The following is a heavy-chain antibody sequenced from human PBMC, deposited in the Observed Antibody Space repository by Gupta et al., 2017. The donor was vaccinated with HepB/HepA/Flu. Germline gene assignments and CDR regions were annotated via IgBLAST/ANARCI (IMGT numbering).Heavy chain of an antibody. D-gene: IGHD2-2*01. J-gene: IGHJ6*02. CDR3: TTYLNTSCYLCVGSGMDV. Sequence: EVQLVESGGGLVKPGGSLRLSCAASGFTFSNAWMSWVRQAPGQGLEWVGRIKSKTDGGTTDYAAPVKGRFTISRDDSKNTLYLQMNSLKTEDTAVYYCTTYLNTSCYLCVGSGMDVWGQGTTVTVSS. V-gene: IGHV3-15*01. CDR1: GFTFSNAW. CDR2: IKSKTDGGTT.